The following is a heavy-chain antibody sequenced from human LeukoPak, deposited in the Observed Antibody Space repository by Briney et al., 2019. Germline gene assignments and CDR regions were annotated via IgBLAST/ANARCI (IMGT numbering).Heavy chain of an antibody. CDR3: AKGKDQLLSFDY. CDR2: IRYDGSNK. V-gene: IGHV3-30*02. D-gene: IGHD2-2*01. CDR1: GFTFSSYA. Sequence: GGSLRLSCAASGFTFSSYAMHWVRQAPGKGLEWVAFIRYDGSNKYYADSVKGRFTISRDNSKNTLYLQMNSLRAEDTAVYYCAKGKDQLLSFDYWGQGTLVTVSS. J-gene: IGHJ4*02.